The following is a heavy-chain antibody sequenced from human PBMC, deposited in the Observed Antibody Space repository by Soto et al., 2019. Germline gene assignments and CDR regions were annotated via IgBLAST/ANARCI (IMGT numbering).Heavy chain of an antibody. CDR1: GFTFSNYE. V-gene: IGHV3-64*01. Sequence: EAQLVDSGGGLVQPGGSLRLSCAAFGFTFSNYEMHWVRQAPGKGLEYVSGISNNGAHTDYAKSVKGRFTISRDNSENTLYLQMGSLRAEDMALYYCARRGYGSRWPNVYMDVWGKGTTVTVSS. CDR2: ISNNGAHT. CDR3: ARRGYGSRWPNVYMDV. D-gene: IGHD6-13*01. J-gene: IGHJ6*03.